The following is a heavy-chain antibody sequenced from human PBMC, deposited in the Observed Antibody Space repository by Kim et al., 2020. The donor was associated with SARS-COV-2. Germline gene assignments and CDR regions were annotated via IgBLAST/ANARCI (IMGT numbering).Heavy chain of an antibody. Sequence: ASVKVSCKASGYTFTDYAINWVRQAPGQRLEWMGWITTYNGNTLDAQKFQGRVSMTTDTSASTAYLELRSLTFDDTAFYYCARRPYSGNHIIYWGQGTLVTVSS. V-gene: IGHV1-18*04. CDR3: ARRPYSGNHIIY. CDR1: GYTFTDYA. J-gene: IGHJ1*01. D-gene: IGHD1-26*01. CDR2: ITTYNGNT.